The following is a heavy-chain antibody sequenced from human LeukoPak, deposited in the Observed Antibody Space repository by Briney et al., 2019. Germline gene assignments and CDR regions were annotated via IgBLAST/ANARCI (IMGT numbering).Heavy chain of an antibody. D-gene: IGHD3-22*01. CDR3: ANARVMIPFFDY. J-gene: IGHJ4*02. V-gene: IGHV4-31*03. CDR1: GGSISSGGYY. CDR2: IYYSGST. Sequence: SETLSLTCTVSGGSISSGGYYWSWIRQHSGKGLEWIGYIYYSGSTYYNPSLKSRVTISVDTSKNQFSLKLSSVTAADTAVYYCANARVMIPFFDYGGQGTLVTVSS.